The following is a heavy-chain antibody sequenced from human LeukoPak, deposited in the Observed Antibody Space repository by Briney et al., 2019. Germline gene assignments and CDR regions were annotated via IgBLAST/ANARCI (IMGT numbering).Heavy chain of an antibody. V-gene: IGHV3-7*01. CDR3: ARQSGSADY. Sequence: GGSLRLSCVASGFTFSASWMIWIRQAPGKGLEWVVSIHQAGGEKYFVDSVKGRFTISRDNAKNSLYLQMNSLRAEDTAVYYCARQSGSADYWGQGTLVTVSS. CDR2: IHQAGGEK. CDR1: GFTFSASW. D-gene: IGHD1-26*01. J-gene: IGHJ4*02.